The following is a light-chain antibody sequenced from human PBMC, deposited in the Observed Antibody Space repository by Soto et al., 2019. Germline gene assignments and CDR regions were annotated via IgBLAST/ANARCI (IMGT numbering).Light chain of an antibody. CDR2: WAS. V-gene: IGKV4-1*01. CDR3: QQYYTTPH. J-gene: IGKJ4*01. Sequence: DIVMTQSPDSLAVSLGERATINCKSSQSVLYSSNNKNYLAWYQQKPGQPPKLLISWASTRESGVPDRFSGSGSGTDFTLTISNLQAEDVAVYYCQQYYTTPHFGGGTKVEIK. CDR1: QSVLYSSNNKNY.